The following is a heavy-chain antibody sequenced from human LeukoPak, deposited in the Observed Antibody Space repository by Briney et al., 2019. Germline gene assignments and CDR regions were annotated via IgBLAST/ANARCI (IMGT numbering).Heavy chain of an antibody. CDR1: GFTFSSYA. V-gene: IGHV3-23*01. D-gene: IGHD5-18*01. J-gene: IGHJ3*02. CDR3: ARRNSYDTFDI. Sequence: PGGSLRLSCAASGFTFSSYALSWVRQAPGKGLEWVSAINDNGGTTFYADSVKGRFTITRDNSKNTLYVQMNSLRGEDTAVYYCARRNSYDTFDIWGQGTMVTVSS. CDR2: INDNGGTT.